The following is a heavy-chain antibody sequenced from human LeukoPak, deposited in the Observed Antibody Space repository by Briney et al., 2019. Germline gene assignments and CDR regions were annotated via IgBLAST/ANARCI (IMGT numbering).Heavy chain of an antibody. D-gene: IGHD2-15*01. V-gene: IGHV3-30*03. CDR1: GFTFSSYG. CDR3: ARAFGCSAGSCYRFFDF. CDR2: ISYDGSNK. J-gene: IGHJ4*02. Sequence: PGGPLRLSCAASGFTFSSYGMHWVRQAPGKGLEWVAVISYDGSNKYYADSVKGRFTISRDNSKNTLYLQMNSLRAEDTAVYYCARAFGCSAGSCYRFFDFWGQGTLVTVSS.